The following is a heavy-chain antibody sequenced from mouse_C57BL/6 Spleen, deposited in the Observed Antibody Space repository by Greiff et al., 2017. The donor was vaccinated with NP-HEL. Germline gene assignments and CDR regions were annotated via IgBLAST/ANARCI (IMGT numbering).Heavy chain of an antibody. J-gene: IGHJ2*01. V-gene: IGHV1-26*01. D-gene: IGHD2-2*01. CDR3: ASGYDGSYFDY. Sequence: EVQLQQSGPELVKPGASVKISCKASGYTFTDYYMNWVKQSHGKSLEWIGDINPNNGGTSYNQKFKGKATLTVDKSSSTAYMELRSLTSEDSAVYYCASGYDGSYFDYWGQGTTLTVSS. CDR1: GYTFTDYY. CDR2: INPNNGGT.